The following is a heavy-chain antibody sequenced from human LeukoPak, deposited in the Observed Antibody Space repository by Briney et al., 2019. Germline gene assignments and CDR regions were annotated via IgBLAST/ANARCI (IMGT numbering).Heavy chain of an antibody. CDR2: ISGSSNYI. CDR3: AREPSGWYLDY. J-gene: IGHJ4*02. CDR1: GFTFSDHS. D-gene: IGHD6-19*01. Sequence: GGSLRLSCAASGFTFSDHSMNWVRLAPGKGLEWVSYISGSSNYIYYADSVKGRFTISRDNAKNSVYLQMNSLRAEDTAVYYCAREPSGWYLDYWGQGTLVTVSS. V-gene: IGHV3-21*01.